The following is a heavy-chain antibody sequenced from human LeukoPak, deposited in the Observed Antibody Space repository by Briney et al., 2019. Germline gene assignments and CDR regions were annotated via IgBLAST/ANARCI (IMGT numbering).Heavy chain of an antibody. V-gene: IGHV4-61*02. J-gene: IGHJ4*02. Sequence: PSETLSLTCTVSGDSISGNHYWNWIRPPAGKGLEWIGRIFTSGNSNYNPSLTSRVTISLDTSKDQFSLRLSSVTAADTAFYYCARESATSGSTDWGQGTLVTVSS. CDR1: GDSISGNHY. CDR2: IFTSGNS. D-gene: IGHD3-10*01. CDR3: ARESATSGSTD.